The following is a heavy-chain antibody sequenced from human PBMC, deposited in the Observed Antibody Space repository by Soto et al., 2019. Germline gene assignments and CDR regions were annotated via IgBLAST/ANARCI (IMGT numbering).Heavy chain of an antibody. CDR3: SRGGGGGLFDL. J-gene: IGHJ5*02. CDR2: ISPKGTYR. D-gene: IGHD2-21*01. CDR1: GFPSSDYY. Sequence: QVQLVESGGGWSKLGGSLSPSCETPGFPSSDYYMGWIRKAPGKGLEFVSYISPKGTYRTYADSVKGRFTISRDNAKNSLYLQVNSLRAEDTAVYYCSRGGGGGLFDLWGQGTFVTVSS. V-gene: IGHV3-11*06.